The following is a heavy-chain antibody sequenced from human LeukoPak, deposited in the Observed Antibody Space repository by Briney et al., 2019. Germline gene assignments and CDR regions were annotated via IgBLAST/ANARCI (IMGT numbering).Heavy chain of an antibody. CDR3: ARGHYYGMDV. CDR2: IKQDGSAK. Sequence: PGGSLRLSCAASGFIFSSFWMSWVRQAPGKGLEWVANIKQDGSAKYYVDSVKGRFTISRDNAKNSLYLQMNSLRAEDTAVYYCARGHYYGMDVWGKGSTVTISS. V-gene: IGHV3-7*01. CDR1: GFIFSSFW. J-gene: IGHJ6*04.